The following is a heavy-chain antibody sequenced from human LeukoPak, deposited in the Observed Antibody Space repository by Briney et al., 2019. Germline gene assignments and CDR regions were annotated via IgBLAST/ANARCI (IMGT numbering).Heavy chain of an antibody. CDR2: ITSSGTYV. Sequence: GGSLRLSCAASGFNFSGYSMNWVRQAPGKGLEWVSSITSSGTYVYYADSVKGRFTISRDNAKNSLFLQMNSLRAEDTAMYYCARVGPGASSTCYCDYWGQGTLVTVSS. CDR1: GFNFSGYS. D-gene: IGHD6-13*01. J-gene: IGHJ4*02. V-gene: IGHV3-21*01. CDR3: ARVGPGASSTCYCDY.